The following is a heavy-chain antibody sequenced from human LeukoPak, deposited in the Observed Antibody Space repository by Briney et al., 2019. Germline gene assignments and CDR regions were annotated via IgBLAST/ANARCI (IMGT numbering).Heavy chain of an antibody. CDR2: IYYSGST. D-gene: IGHD6-19*01. Sequence: SETLSLTCTVSGGSISSGGYYWSWIRQHPGKGLEWIGYIYYSGSTYYNPSLKSRVTISVDTSKNQFSLKLSSVTAADTAVYYCARGQVAGCLDYWGQGTLVTVSS. CDR3: ARGQVAGCLDY. J-gene: IGHJ4*02. CDR1: GGSISSGGYY. V-gene: IGHV4-31*03.